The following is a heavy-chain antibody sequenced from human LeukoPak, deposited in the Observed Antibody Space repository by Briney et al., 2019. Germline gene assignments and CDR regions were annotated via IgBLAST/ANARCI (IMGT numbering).Heavy chain of an antibody. CDR1: GYTLTELS. J-gene: IGHJ5*02. CDR2: FDPEVGET. V-gene: IGHV1-24*01. Sequence: ASVKVSCKVSGYTLTELSMHWVRQAPGKGLEWMGGFDPEVGETIYAQKFQGRVTMTEDTSTDTAYMELSSLRSEDTAVYYCATSTYYDYVWGSYRLDTWGQGTLVTVSS. D-gene: IGHD3-16*01. CDR3: ATSTYYDYVWGSYRLDT.